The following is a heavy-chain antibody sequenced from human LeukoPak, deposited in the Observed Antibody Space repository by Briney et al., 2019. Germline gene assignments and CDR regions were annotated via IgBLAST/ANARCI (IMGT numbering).Heavy chain of an antibody. Sequence: SETLSLTRTVAGASISSSSYYWGWLRQPPGKGLEWIGSIYYSGSTYYNPSLKSRVTISVDTSKNQFSLELSSVTAADTAVYYCARSRRGNQILTGHFDYWGQGTLVTVSS. CDR2: IYYSGST. CDR3: ARSRRGNQILTGHFDY. V-gene: IGHV4-39*01. CDR1: GASISSSSYY. J-gene: IGHJ4*02. D-gene: IGHD7-27*01.